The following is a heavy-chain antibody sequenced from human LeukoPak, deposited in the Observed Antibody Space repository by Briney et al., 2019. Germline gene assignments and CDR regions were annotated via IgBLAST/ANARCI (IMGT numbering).Heavy chain of an antibody. CDR1: GGSISSYY. D-gene: IGHD6-13*01. V-gene: IGHV4-59*01. CDR3: ARGVYIAAAQYGY. CDR2: IYYSGTT. Sequence: SETLSLTCAVSGGSISSYYWSWIRQPPGKGLEWIGYIYYSGTTNYNPSLKSRRTISVDTTKNQFSHKQISMTAADTAVYYCARGVYIAAAQYGYWGQGTRVTVSS. J-gene: IGHJ4*02.